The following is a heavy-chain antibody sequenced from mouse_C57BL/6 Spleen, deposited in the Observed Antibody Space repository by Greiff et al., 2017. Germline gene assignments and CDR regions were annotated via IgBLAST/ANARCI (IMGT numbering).Heavy chain of an antibody. D-gene: IGHD1-1*01. CDR1: GYSITSGYY. Sequence: EVHLVESGPGLVKPSQSLSLTCSVTGYSITSGYYWNWIRQFPGNKLEWMGYISYDGSNNYNPSLKNRISITRDTSKNQFFLKLNSVTTEDTATYYCARRGGFGYGFDYWGQGTTLTVSS. V-gene: IGHV3-6*01. J-gene: IGHJ2*01. CDR3: ARRGGFGYGFDY. CDR2: ISYDGSN.